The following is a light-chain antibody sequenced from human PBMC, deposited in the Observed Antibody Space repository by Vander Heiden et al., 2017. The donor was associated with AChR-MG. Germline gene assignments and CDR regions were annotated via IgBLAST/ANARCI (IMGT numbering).Light chain of an antibody. Sequence: QSVLTQPPSASGSPCQRVTISCSGSSSNIGSNTVNWYQQLPGTAPKLLIYNNYQRPSGVPDRFSGSKSGTSASLAISGLQSEDEADYYCAAWDDRLHGWVFGGGTKLTVL. J-gene: IGLJ3*02. CDR3: AAWDDRLHGWV. V-gene: IGLV1-44*01. CDR1: SSNIGSNT. CDR2: NNY.